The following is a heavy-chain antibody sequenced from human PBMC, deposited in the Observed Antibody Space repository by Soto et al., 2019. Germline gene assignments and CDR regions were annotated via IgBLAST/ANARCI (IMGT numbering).Heavy chain of an antibody. J-gene: IGHJ6*02. CDR2: IKQDGSEK. CDR3: VRDAGYIGLDV. Sequence: EVQLVESGGGLVQPGGSLRLSCAGSGFPFNRYWMTWVRQAPGKGLEWVANIKQDGSEKFYVDSVKTRFTISRDNIKNSMYLQMNSLRADDTAVYYCVRDAGYIGLDVWGHGTTVTVSS. CDR1: GFPFNRYW. V-gene: IGHV3-7*03. D-gene: IGHD5-18*01.